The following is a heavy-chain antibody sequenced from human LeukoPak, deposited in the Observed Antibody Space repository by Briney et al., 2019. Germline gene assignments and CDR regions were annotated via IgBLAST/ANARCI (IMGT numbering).Heavy chain of an antibody. CDR1: GFTFSSFA. Sequence: PGGSLRLSCAASGFTFSSFAMSWVRQAPGKGLEWVSVISDNGGKTYYPDSVKGRFTVSRGNSKSILYLQMNSLRVEDTAVYYCTEALFGSGWYDHWGQGTLVTVSS. CDR2: ISDNGGKT. V-gene: IGHV3-23*01. CDR3: TEALFGSGWYDH. J-gene: IGHJ5*02. D-gene: IGHD6-19*01.